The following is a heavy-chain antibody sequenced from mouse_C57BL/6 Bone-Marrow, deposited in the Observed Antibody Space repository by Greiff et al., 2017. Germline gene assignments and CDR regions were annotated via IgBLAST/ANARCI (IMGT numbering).Heavy chain of an antibody. J-gene: IGHJ3*01. V-gene: IGHV1-81*01. CDR2: IYPRSGNT. CDR3: ARDSSGPWFAY. CDR1: GYTFTSYG. Sequence: VQLQQSGAELARPGASVKLSCKASGYTFTSYGISWVKQRTGQGLEWIGEIYPRSGNTYYNEKFKGKATLTADKSSSTAYMELRRLTSEDSAVYFCARDSSGPWFAYWGQGTLVTVSA. D-gene: IGHD3-2*02.